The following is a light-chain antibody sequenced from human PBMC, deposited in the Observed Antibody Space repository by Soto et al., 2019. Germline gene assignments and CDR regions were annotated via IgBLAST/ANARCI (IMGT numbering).Light chain of an antibody. CDR2: GSS. Sequence: EIVLTQSPGTLSLSPGERATLSCRASETVTRSFVAWYQKTSGRPLRLLIYGSSSRATGIPDRFSGSGSGTDFTLTISRLEPEDFAVYYCQQYGRSPPTFGQGTKVDIK. CDR1: ETVTRSF. J-gene: IGKJ1*01. CDR3: QQYGRSPPT. V-gene: IGKV3-20*01.